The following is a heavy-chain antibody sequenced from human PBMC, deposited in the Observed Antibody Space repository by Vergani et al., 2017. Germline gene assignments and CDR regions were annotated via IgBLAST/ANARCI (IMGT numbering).Heavy chain of an antibody. Sequence: VQLVESGGGLVKPGGSLRLSCAASGFTFSDFSMSWVRQAPGKGLEWVAFIGSSGPYINYADSVKGRFIISRDNPNHSLCLQLRSLRAEDAAVYYCARDCTSGCCPHNYGMDVWGQGATVTVSS. J-gene: IGHJ6*02. CDR3: ARDCTSGCCPHNYGMDV. V-gene: IGHV3-21*06. CDR1: GFTFSDFS. CDR2: IGSSGPYI. D-gene: IGHD2-8*01.